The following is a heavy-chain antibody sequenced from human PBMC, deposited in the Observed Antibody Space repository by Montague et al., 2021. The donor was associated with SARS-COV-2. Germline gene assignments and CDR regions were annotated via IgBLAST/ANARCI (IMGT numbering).Heavy chain of an antibody. J-gene: IGHJ5*02. CDR1: GGSFSGYY. CDR2: INHSGST. D-gene: IGHD3-3*01. CDR3: ARGRTDLGAYYDFWSGYYWSGQSWFDP. Sequence: SETLSLTCAVYGGSFSGYYWSWIRQPPGKGLEWIGEINHSGSTXXXPSXXXRVTISVDTSKNQFSLKLSSVTAADTAVYYCARGRTDLGAYYDFWSGYYWSGQSWFDPWGQGTLVTVSS. V-gene: IGHV4-34*01.